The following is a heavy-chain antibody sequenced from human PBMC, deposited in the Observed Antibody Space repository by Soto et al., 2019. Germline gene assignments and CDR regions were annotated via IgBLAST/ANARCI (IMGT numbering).Heavy chain of an antibody. D-gene: IGHD1-26*01. CDR2: IYHSGST. CDR3: AREMGGSIDY. V-gene: IGHV4-39*01. Sequence: QLQLQESGPGLVKPSETLSLTCTVSGGSISSSSYYWGWIRQPPGKGLEWIGTIYHSGSTYYKPSLKSRVTISVDRSKNQFSLKLNSVTAADTAIYYCAREMGGSIDYWGQGTLVTVSS. J-gene: IGHJ4*02. CDR1: GGSISSSSYY.